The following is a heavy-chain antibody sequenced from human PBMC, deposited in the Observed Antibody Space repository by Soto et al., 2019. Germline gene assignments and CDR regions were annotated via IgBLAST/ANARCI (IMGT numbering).Heavy chain of an antibody. CDR2: ILYDGSNK. CDR1: GFTFSSYG. CDR3: ARGGYCSSTSCYTYYYYGMDA. D-gene: IGHD2-2*02. V-gene: IGHV3-33*01. Sequence: XGSLRLSCSASGFTFSSYGMHWVRQAPGKGLDWVAVILYDGSNKYYVDSVKGRFTISRDNSKNTLYLQMNSLRAEDTAVYYCARGGYCSSTSCYTYYYYGMDAWGQGTTVTVSS. J-gene: IGHJ6*02.